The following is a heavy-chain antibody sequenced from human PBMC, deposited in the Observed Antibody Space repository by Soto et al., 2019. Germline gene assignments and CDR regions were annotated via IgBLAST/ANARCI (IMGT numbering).Heavy chain of an antibody. J-gene: IGHJ6*02. CDR2: IYYSGST. V-gene: IGHV4-39*01. CDR1: GGSISSSSYY. D-gene: IGHD3-3*01. CDR3: ARHSYYDFWSGGYYYYGMDV. Sequence: QLQLQESGPGLVKPSETLSLTCTVSGGSISSSSYYWGWIRQPPGKGLEWIGSIYYSGSTYYNSSLKSRVTISVDTSKNQFSLKLSSVTAADTAVYYCARHSYYDFWSGGYYYYGMDVWGQGTTVTVSS.